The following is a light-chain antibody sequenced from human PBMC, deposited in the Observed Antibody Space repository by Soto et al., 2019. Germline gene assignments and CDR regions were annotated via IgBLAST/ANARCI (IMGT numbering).Light chain of an antibody. CDR1: QSVSLN. V-gene: IGKV3-15*01. CDR2: GAS. Sequence: ETLMTQSPATLSVSPGERVSLSCRASQSVSLNLAWYQQKPGQAPRLLIYGASTRATGIPDRFTGSGSGTQFTLSITNLQSEDFALYYRQQYNDWPPITFGQGTRLEIK. CDR3: QQYNDWPPIT. J-gene: IGKJ5*01.